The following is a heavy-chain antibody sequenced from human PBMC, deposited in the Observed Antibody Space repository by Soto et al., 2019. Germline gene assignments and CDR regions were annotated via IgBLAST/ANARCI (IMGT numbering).Heavy chain of an antibody. J-gene: IGHJ4*02. D-gene: IGHD3-22*01. Sequence: GASVKVSCKASGYTFTGYYMHWVRQAPGQGLEWMGWINPNSGGTNYAQKFQGRVTMTRDTSISTAYMELSRLRSDDTAVYYCARDRWRDSSGYYPFDYWGQGTLVTSPQ. CDR2: INPNSGGT. V-gene: IGHV1-2*02. CDR3: ARDRWRDSSGYYPFDY. CDR1: GYTFTGYY.